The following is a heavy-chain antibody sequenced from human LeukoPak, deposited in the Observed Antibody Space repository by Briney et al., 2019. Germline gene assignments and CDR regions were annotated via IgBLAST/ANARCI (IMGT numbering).Heavy chain of an antibody. CDR2: IYTSGST. CDR3: ARGTVLWDY. Sequence: SETLSLTCTVSGGSISSSSYYWGWIRQPPGKGLEWIGRIYTSGSTNYNPSLKSRVTMSVDTSKNQFSLKLSSVTAADTAVYYCARGTVLWDYWGQGTLVTVSS. J-gene: IGHJ4*02. D-gene: IGHD2-21*01. V-gene: IGHV4-39*07. CDR1: GGSISSSSYY.